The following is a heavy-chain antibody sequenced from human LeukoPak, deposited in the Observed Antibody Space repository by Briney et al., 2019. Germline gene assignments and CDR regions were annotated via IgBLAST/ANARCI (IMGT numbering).Heavy chain of an antibody. Sequence: PSETLSLTCTVSGYYISSGHYWGWIRQPPGKGLEWIGTIYHSGSTYYNPSLKSRVTISIDTSKNQFSLKLSSVTAADTAVYYCARGEKRITIFGVVIIPTVWFDPWGQGTLVTVSS. V-gene: IGHV4-38-2*02. J-gene: IGHJ5*02. D-gene: IGHD3-3*01. CDR2: IYHSGST. CDR1: GYYISSGHY. CDR3: ARGEKRITIFGVVIIPTVWFDP.